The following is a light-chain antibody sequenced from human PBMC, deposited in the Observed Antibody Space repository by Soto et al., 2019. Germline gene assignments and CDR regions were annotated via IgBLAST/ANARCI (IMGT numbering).Light chain of an antibody. Sequence: DIQMTQSPSSLSASVGDRVTITCRASQSISNYLNWYQQKPGKAPKLLIYAASSLQSGVPSRFSGSGSVTDFNLTISSLQPEDVATYDCQQSHSTPFTFGTGTKVDIK. CDR2: AAS. CDR1: QSISNY. J-gene: IGKJ3*01. V-gene: IGKV1-39*01. CDR3: QQSHSTPFT.